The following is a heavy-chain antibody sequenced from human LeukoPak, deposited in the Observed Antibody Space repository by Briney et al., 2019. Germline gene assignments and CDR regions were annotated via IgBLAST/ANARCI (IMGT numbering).Heavy chain of an antibody. Sequence: GGSLRLSCAASGFTFSSYAMSWVRQAPGKGLEWVSAISGSGGSTYYADSVKGRFTISRDNSKNTLYLRMNSLRAGDTAVYYCAKDGLGIWSRGYFDYWGQGTLVTVSS. CDR2: ISGSGGST. CDR3: AKDGLGIWSRGYFDY. CDR1: GFTFSSYA. J-gene: IGHJ4*02. D-gene: IGHD7-27*01. V-gene: IGHV3-23*01.